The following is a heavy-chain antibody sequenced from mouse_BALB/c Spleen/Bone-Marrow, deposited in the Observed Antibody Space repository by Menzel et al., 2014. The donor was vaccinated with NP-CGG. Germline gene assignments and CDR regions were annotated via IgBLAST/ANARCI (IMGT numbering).Heavy chain of an antibody. CDR1: GFNIKDTY. CDR3: ARNYGYGKSFAY. Sequence: VQLQQSGAELVKPGASVKLSCTASGFNIKDTYMHWVKQRPEQGLEWIGRIDPANGNTKYDPKFQDKATITADTSSNTAYLQLSSLTSEDTSVYYCARNYGYGKSFAYWGQGTLVTVST. J-gene: IGHJ3*01. D-gene: IGHD2-2*01. V-gene: IGHV14-3*02. CDR2: IDPANGNT.